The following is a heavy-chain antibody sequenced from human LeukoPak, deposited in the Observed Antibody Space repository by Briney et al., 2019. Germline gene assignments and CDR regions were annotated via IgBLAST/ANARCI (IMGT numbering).Heavy chain of an antibody. Sequence: SETLSLTCTVSGGSISSSSYYWGWIRQPPGNGLEWIGSIYYRGSTYYNPSLKSRVTISVDTSNNQFSLKLSSVTAADTAVYYCARYGMEEMATRGWYFDLWGRGTLVTVSS. CDR2: IYYRGST. D-gene: IGHD5-24*01. V-gene: IGHV4-39*01. J-gene: IGHJ2*01. CDR3: ARYGMEEMATRGWYFDL. CDR1: GGSISSSSYY.